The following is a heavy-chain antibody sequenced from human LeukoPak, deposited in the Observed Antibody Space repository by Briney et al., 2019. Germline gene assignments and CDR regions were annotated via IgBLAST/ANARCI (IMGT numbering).Heavy chain of an antibody. J-gene: IGHJ4*02. V-gene: IGHV3-7*04. Sequence: GGSLRLSCAASGFTFRSYWMSWVRQAPGKGLEWVANIKEDGSEKYYVDSVKGRFTISRDNAKNSLYLQMNSLGAEDTAVYYCARGTAMVLAPADYWGQGTLVTVSS. CDR2: IKEDGSEK. CDR1: GFTFRSYW. D-gene: IGHD3-10*01. CDR3: ARGTAMVLAPADY.